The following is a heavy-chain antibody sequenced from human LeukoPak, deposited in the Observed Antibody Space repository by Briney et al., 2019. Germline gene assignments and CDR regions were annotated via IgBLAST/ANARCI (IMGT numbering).Heavy chain of an antibody. J-gene: IGHJ4*02. Sequence: GGSLRLSCAASGFILSGSAIHWVRQASGKGLEWVGRIRGKANSYATAYAASVNGRFTISRDDSKNTAYLQMNSLKTEDTAVYYCTRLPTCSSTTCPFDYWGQGTLVTVSS. CDR2: IRGKANSYAT. CDR3: TRLPTCSSTTCPFDY. CDR1: GFILSGSA. V-gene: IGHV3-73*01. D-gene: IGHD2-2*01.